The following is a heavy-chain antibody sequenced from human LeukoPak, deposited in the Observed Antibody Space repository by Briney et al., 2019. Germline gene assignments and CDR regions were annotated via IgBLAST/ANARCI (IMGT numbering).Heavy chain of an antibody. D-gene: IGHD7-27*01. V-gene: IGHV4-59*01. CDR1: GGSISSYY. CDR3: ATAGEGPYYFDY. J-gene: IGHJ4*02. Sequence: PSETLSLTCTVSGGSISSYYWSWIRQPPGKGLEWIGYIYYSGSTNYNPSLKSRVTISVDTSKNQFSLKLSSVTAADTAVYYCATAGEGPYYFDYWGQGTPVTVSS. CDR2: IYYSGST.